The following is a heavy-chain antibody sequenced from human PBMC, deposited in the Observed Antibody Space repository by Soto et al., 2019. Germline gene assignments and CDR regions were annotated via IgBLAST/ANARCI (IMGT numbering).Heavy chain of an antibody. CDR3: ARESAAGYPDY. J-gene: IGHJ4*02. CDR1: GFTFSSYA. Sequence: QVQLVESGGGVVQPGRSLRLSCAASGFTFSSYAMHWVRQAPGKGLEWVAVISYDGSNKYYADSVKGRFTISRDNSKNTLYLQMNSLRAEDTAVYYCARESAAGYPDYWGQGTLVTVSS. V-gene: IGHV3-30-3*01. CDR2: ISYDGSNK. D-gene: IGHD3-9*01.